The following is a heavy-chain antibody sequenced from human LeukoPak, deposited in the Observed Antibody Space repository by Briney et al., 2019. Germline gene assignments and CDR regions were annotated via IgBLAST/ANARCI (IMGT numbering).Heavy chain of an antibody. J-gene: IGHJ4*02. V-gene: IGHV3-21*01. Sequence: PGESLRLSCTASGFTFTSHSLNWVRQAPGKGLEWVSSISFDSTYIYYADSLKGRFSVSRDNARNSVYLQMNSLRAEDTAVYYCARDLATRQRTGLYDSWGQGALVTVSS. CDR2: ISFDSTYI. D-gene: IGHD3-16*02. CDR3: ARDLATRQRTGLYDS. CDR1: GFTFTSHS.